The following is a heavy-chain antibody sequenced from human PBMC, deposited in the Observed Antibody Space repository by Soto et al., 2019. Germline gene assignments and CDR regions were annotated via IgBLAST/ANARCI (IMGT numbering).Heavy chain of an antibody. V-gene: IGHV3-9*01. CDR3: LARPNYYRTMDV. J-gene: IGHJ6*02. D-gene: IGHD6-6*01. CDR2: ISWDSNYI. CDR1: GFSFDDCA. Sequence: QVVESGGGVVQPGGSLKLSCAASGFSFDDCAMHWVRQVPGKGLEWVSVISWDSNYIDYAESVKGRFTISRDNTRKFLFLQMDGLRVEDTALYYCLARPNYYRTMDVWGQGTAVSVSS.